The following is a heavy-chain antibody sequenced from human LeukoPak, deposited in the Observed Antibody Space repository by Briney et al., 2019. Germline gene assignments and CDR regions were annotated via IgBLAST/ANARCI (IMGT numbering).Heavy chain of an antibody. Sequence: GSSVKVSCKASGGTFSSYAISWVRQAPGQGLEWMGGIIPTFGTANYAQKFQGRVTITTDKSTSTAYMELSSLRSEDTAVYYCARGYCSSTSCFPLDYWGQGTLVTVSS. CDR1: GGTFSSYA. CDR3: ARGYCSSTSCFPLDY. J-gene: IGHJ4*02. CDR2: IIPTFGTA. D-gene: IGHD2-2*01. V-gene: IGHV1-69*05.